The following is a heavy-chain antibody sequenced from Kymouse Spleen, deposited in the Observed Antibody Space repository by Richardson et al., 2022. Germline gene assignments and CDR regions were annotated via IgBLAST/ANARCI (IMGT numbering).Heavy chain of an antibody. CDR1: GGSFSGYY. CDR3: ARDPLWFGELRGMDV. V-gene: IGHV4-34*01. Sequence: QVQLQQWGAGLLKPSETLSLTCAVYGGSFSGYYWSWIRQPPGKGLEWIGEINHSGSTNYNPSLKSRVTISVDTSKNQFSLKLSSVTAADTAVYYCARDPLWFGELRGMDVWGQGTTVTVSS. CDR2: INHSGST. D-gene: IGHD3-10*01. J-gene: IGHJ6*02.